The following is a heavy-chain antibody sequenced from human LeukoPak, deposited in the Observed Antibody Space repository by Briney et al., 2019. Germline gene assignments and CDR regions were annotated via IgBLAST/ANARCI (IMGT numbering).Heavy chain of an antibody. J-gene: IGHJ5*02. CDR1: GFTFSSYA. Sequence: PVGSLRLSCAASGFTFSSYAMSWVRQAPGKGLEWVSAISGSGGSTYYADSVKGRFTISRDNSKNTLYLQMNSLRAEDTAVYYCAKDRLMVRGICWFDPWGQGTLVTVSS. CDR2: ISGSGGST. CDR3: AKDRLMVRGICWFDP. D-gene: IGHD3-10*01. V-gene: IGHV3-23*01.